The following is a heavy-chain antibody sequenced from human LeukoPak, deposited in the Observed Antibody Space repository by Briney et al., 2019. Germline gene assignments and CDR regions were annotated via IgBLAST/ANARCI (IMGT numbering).Heavy chain of an antibody. J-gene: IGHJ6*02. CDR2: ISAYNGNT. V-gene: IGHV1-18*01. D-gene: IGHD6-13*01. CDR3: ARDSAGSSWYYGMDV. Sequence: ASVKVSCKASDYTFTSCGISWVRQAPGQGLEWMGWISAYNGNTNYAQKLQGRVTMTTDTSTSTAYMELRSLRSDDTAVYYCARDSAGSSWYYGMDVWGQGTTVTVSS. CDR1: DYTFTSCG.